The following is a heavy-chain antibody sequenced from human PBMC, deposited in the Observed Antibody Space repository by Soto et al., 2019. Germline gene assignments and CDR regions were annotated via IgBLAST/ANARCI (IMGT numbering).Heavy chain of an antibody. CDR2: INPRDGTT. CDR3: GRVDCSGGSCYRFDD. J-gene: IGHJ4*02. D-gene: IGHD2-15*01. V-gene: IGHV1-46*03. CDR1: GYTCTSYY. Sequence: ASVKVSCKASGYTCTSYYMHWVRQAPGQGLQWVGIINPRDGTTSYAQKFQGRVTMTRDTSTSTVYMELSSLSSEDTAVYYCGRVDCSGGSCYRFDDWGQGTLVTVSS.